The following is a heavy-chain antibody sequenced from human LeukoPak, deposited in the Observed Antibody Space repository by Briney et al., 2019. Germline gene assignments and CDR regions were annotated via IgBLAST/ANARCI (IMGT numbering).Heavy chain of an antibody. CDR2: ISSNGDST. V-gene: IGHV3-64D*09. J-gene: IGHJ4*02. CDR3: ARGEDY. CDR1: GFTFSNYG. Sequence: GGSLRLSCSASGFTFSNYGMHWVRQAPGKGLEYVSAISSNGDSTYYADSVKGRFIISRDNSKNTLYLQMSSLRAEDTAVYYCARGEDYWGQGTLVTVSS.